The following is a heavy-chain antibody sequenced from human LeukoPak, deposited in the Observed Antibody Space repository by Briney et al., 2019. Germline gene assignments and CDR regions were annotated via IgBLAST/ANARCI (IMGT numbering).Heavy chain of an antibody. J-gene: IGHJ4*02. CDR1: GFTFSSYW. CDR2: IKQDGSEK. V-gene: IGHV3-7*01. CDR3: ARSYCGGDCYPTPASGDY. D-gene: IGHD2-21*02. Sequence: GGSLRLSCAASGFTFSSYWMSWVRQAPGKGLEWVANIKQDGSEKYYVDSVKGRFTISRDNAKNSLYLQMNSLRAEDTAVYYRARSYCGGDCYPTPASGDYWGQGTLVTVSS.